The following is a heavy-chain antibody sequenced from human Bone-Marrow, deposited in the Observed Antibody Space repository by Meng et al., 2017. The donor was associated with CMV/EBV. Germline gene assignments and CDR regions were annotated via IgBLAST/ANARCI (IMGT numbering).Heavy chain of an antibody. D-gene: IGHD3-10*01. Sequence: GGSLRLSCAASGSAFSSYWMRWLRQVPGKGLEWVANINQDGSEKYYVDSVKGRFTISRDNAKNSLYLQMNSLRVEDTAVYYCAARAGDYWGQGTLVTVSS. CDR3: AARAGDY. CDR1: GSAFSSYW. CDR2: INQDGSEK. J-gene: IGHJ4*02. V-gene: IGHV3-7*01.